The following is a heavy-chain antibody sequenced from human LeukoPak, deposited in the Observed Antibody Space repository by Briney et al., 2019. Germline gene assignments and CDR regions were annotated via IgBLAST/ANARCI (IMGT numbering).Heavy chain of an antibody. D-gene: IGHD5-24*01. J-gene: IGHJ4*02. Sequence: GGSLRLSCAASGFTFSSQWMHWVRQAPGKGLEWVSVIYSGGSTYYADSVKGRFTISRHNSKNTLYLQMNSLRAEDTAVYYCASSKDGYLDYWGQGTLVTVSS. CDR1: GFTFSSQW. CDR2: IYSGGST. V-gene: IGHV3-53*04. CDR3: ASSKDGYLDY.